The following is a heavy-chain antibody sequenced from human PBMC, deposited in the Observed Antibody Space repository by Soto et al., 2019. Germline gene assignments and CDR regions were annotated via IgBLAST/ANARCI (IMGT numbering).Heavy chain of an antibody. CDR3: ARGLSSPSATGV. D-gene: IGHD6-6*01. CDR1: GASVSSSSNY. J-gene: IGHJ4*02. V-gene: IGHV4-39*01. CDR2: VHNGGST. Sequence: QLQLQESGPVLVKPSETLSLTCTVSGASVSSSSNYWGWIRQPPGKGLEWIGSVHNGGSTYYSPSLKSRVTISADTSKNQFSLNLSSVTAADTAVYYCARGLSSPSATGVWGQGTLVTVSS.